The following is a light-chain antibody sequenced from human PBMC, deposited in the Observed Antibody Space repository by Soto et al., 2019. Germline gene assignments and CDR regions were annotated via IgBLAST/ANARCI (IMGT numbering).Light chain of an antibody. J-gene: IGKJ5*01. V-gene: IGKV3-11*01. Sequence: EIVLTQSPATLSLSPGERATLSCRASQSVSSYLAWYQQKPGQAPRLLIYDASNRATGIPDRFSGSGSGADFTLTTSSLEPEDFVAYHCQLRTNQPPIAFGQATRLEI. CDR3: QLRTNQPPIA. CDR1: QSVSSY. CDR2: DAS.